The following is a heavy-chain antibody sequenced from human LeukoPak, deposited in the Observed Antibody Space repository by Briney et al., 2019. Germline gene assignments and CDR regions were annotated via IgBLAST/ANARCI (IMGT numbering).Heavy chain of an antibody. CDR1: GFTFTSYE. CDR2: ISSSATTI. J-gene: IGHJ4*02. V-gene: IGHV3-48*03. CDR3: ARGGISFAY. Sequence: GGSLRLSCAASGFTFTSYEMNWVRQAPGKGLEWISYISSSATTIHYADSVKGRFTISRDNAKKSVCLQMNSLRVEDTAVYYCARGGISFAYWGQGTLVTVSS.